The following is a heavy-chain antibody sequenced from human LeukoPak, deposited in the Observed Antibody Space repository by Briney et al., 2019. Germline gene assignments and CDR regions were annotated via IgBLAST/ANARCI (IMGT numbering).Heavy chain of an antibody. CDR2: ISAYNGNT. Sequence: ASVKVSCKASGYTFTSYGISWVRQAPGQGLEWMGWISAYNGNTNYAQKLQGRVTMTTDTSTSTAYIELRSLRSDDTAVYYCARVFGYNYGYYFDYWGQGTLVTVSS. V-gene: IGHV1-18*01. CDR1: GYTFTSYG. J-gene: IGHJ4*02. CDR3: ARVFGYNYGYYFDY. D-gene: IGHD5-18*01.